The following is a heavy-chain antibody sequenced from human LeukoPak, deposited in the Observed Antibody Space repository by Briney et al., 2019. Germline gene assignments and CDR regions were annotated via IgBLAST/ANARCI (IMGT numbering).Heavy chain of an antibody. V-gene: IGHV4-30-4*01. CDR2: IYYSGST. CDR3: ARGLGYCSSTSCYYYFDY. J-gene: IGHJ4*02. Sequence: SQTLSLTCTVSGGSISSGDYYWSWIRQPPGKRLEWIGYIYYSGSTYYNPSLKSRVTISVDTSKNQFSLKLSSVTAADTAVYYCARGLGYCSSTSCYYYFDYWGQGTLVTVSS. D-gene: IGHD2-2*01. CDR1: GGSISSGDYY.